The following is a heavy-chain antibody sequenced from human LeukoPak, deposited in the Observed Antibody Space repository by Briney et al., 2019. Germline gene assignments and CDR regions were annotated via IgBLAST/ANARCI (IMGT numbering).Heavy chain of an antibody. Sequence: NSSETLSLTCTVSGGSVSSSSYSWGWIRQPPGKGLEWIGSSYYSGSTYYNPSLKSRVTISVDTSKNQFSLKLNSVTAADTALYYCAKTSPVDCGGDSCLNRPFDYWGQGTLVTVSS. CDR2: SYYSGST. D-gene: IGHD2-21*02. J-gene: IGHJ4*02. CDR1: GGSVSSSSYS. CDR3: AKTSPVDCGGDSCLNRPFDY. V-gene: IGHV4-39*01.